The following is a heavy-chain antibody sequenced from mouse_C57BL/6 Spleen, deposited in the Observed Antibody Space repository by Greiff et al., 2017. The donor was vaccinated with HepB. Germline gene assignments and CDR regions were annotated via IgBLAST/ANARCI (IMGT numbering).Heavy chain of an antibody. CDR1: GFTFSDYY. CDR3: ARRGEYSVAWAMDY. V-gene: IGHV5-12*01. D-gene: IGHD5-1*01. J-gene: IGHJ4*01. CDR2: ISNGGGST. Sequence: EVKLVESGGGLVQPGGSLKLSCAASGFTFSDYYMYWVRQTPEKRLEWVAYISNGGGSTYYPDTVKGRFTISRDNAKNTLYLQMSRLKSEDTAMYYCARRGEYSVAWAMDYWGQGTSVTVSS.